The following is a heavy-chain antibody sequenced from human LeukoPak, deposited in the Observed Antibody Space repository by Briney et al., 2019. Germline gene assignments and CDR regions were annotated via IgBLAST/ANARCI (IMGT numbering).Heavy chain of an antibody. J-gene: IGHJ6*02. Sequence: ASVKVSCKASGYTFTSYDINWVRQATGQGLEWMGWMNPNSGNTGYAQKFQGRVTMTRNTSISTAYMELSSLRSEDTAVYYCARGLVSLYYDFWSGYGGDVWGQGTTVTVSS. D-gene: IGHD3-3*01. V-gene: IGHV1-8*01. CDR2: MNPNSGNT. CDR1: GYTFTSYD. CDR3: ARGLVSLYYDFWSGYGGDV.